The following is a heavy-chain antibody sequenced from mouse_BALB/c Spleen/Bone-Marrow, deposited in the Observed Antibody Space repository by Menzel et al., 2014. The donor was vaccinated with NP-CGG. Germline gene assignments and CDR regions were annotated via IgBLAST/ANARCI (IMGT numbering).Heavy chain of an antibody. CDR3: ARSGYWYFDV. V-gene: IGHV1S81*02. CDR2: INPSNGRT. Sequence: VKLVESGAELVKPGASVELSCKASGYTFTSYWMHWVKQRPGQGLEWIGEINPSNGRTNYVEKFKSKATLSGDKSSSTVYMQLSSLTSEDSAVYYCARSGYWYFDVWGAGTTVTVSA. J-gene: IGHJ1*01. CDR1: GYTFTSYW. D-gene: IGHD3-1*01.